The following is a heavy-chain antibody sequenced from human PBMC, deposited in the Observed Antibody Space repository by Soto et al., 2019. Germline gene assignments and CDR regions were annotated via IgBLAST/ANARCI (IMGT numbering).Heavy chain of an antibody. V-gene: IGHV1-3*01. CDR2: MNGGNGNT. CDR1: GYTFTTHT. Sequence: QVQLVQSGAEVKRPGASVKVFCKASGYTFTTHTMHWVRQAPGQGLEWRGWMNGGNGNTKYSQKFQGRVTFTRDTFARTASMELSSLRSEDTAVYYCTRLETDYWGQGNLVTVSS. J-gene: IGHJ4*02. CDR3: TRLETDY.